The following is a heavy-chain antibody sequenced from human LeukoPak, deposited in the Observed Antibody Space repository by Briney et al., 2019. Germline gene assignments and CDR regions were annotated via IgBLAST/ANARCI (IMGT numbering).Heavy chain of an antibody. V-gene: IGHV3-7*01. CDR1: GFTFTTYW. D-gene: IGHD3-10*01. Sequence: GGSLRLSCAASGFTFTTYWMSWVRQAPGKGLEWVANIKQDGSEKYYVDSVKGRFTISRDNAKKSLYLQMDSLRGEDTALYYCARDSVDCRGCAFDLWGQGTMVTVSS. CDR2: IKQDGSEK. CDR3: ARDSVDCRGCAFDL. J-gene: IGHJ3*01.